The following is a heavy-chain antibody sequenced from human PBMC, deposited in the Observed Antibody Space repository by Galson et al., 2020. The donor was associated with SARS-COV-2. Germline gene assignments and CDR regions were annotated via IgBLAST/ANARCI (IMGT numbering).Heavy chain of an antibody. CDR3: ASPHSGSYYGPLDY. CDR1: GFTFSSYA. V-gene: IGHV3-30*01. Sequence: GGSLRLSCAASGFTFSSYAMHWVRQAPGKGLEWVAVISYDGSNKYYADSVKGRFTISRDNSKNTLYLQMNSLRAEDTAVYYCASPHSGSYYGPLDYWGQGTLVTVSS. CDR2: ISYDGSNK. J-gene: IGHJ4*02. D-gene: IGHD1-26*01.